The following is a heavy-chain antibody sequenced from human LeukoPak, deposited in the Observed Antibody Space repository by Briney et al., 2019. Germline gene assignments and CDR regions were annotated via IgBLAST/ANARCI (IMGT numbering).Heavy chain of an antibody. CDR3: ARDYYDSSGYYYVPSDY. V-gene: IGHV1-46*01. D-gene: IGHD3-22*01. J-gene: IGHJ4*02. CDR1: GYTFTSYY. CDR2: INPSGGST. Sequence: ASVKVSCKASGYTFTSYYVHLVRQAPGQGLEWMGIINPSGGSTSYAQKFQGRVTMTRDTSTSTVYMELSSLRSEDTAVYYCARDYYDSSGYYYVPSDYWGQGTLVTVSS.